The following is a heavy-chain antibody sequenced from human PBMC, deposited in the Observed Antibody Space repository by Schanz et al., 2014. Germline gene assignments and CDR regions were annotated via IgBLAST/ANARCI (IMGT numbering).Heavy chain of an antibody. CDR3: ARDKGGYYPFDY. D-gene: IGHD3-3*01. CDR1: GFIFNDYY. Sequence: QVQLVESGGGLVKPGGSLRLSCAASGFIFNDYYMNWIRQAPGKGLEWLSYISRDGTTSYYADSVKGRFTIFRDNAKNSLYLEMTSLRGEDTAVYYCARDKGGYYPFDYWGQGTLVTVSS. CDR2: ISRDGTTS. V-gene: IGHV3-11*01. J-gene: IGHJ4*02.